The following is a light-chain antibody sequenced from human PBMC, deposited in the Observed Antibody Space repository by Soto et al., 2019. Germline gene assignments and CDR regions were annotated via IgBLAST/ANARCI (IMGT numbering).Light chain of an antibody. V-gene: IGLV1-40*01. CDR2: ENN. Sequence: QSVLTQPPSVSGAPGQRVSISCTGSSSNIGAGYGVHWYHQLPGTAPKLLIFENNNRPSGVPDRFSGSKSGTSASLGITGLQAEDEADYYCQSYDSSLNSYAFGTGTKVTVL. CDR3: QSYDSSLNSYA. CDR1: SSNIGAGYG. J-gene: IGLJ1*01.